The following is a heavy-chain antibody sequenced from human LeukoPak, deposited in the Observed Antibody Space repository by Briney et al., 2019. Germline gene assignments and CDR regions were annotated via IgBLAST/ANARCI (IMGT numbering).Heavy chain of an antibody. V-gene: IGHV3-9*01. CDR3: AKLAAAGKHPFDY. CDR1: GFTFGDYA. CDR2: ISWNSGSI. D-gene: IGHD6-13*01. Sequence: TGRSLRLSCAASGFTFGDYAMHWVRQAPGKGLEWVSGISWNSGSIVYADSMKGRFTISRDNAKNSLNLQMNSLRAEDTALYYCAKLAAAGKHPFDYWGQGTLVTVSS. J-gene: IGHJ4*02.